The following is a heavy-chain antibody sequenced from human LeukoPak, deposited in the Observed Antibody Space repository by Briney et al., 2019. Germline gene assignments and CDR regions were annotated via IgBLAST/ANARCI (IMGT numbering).Heavy chain of an antibody. J-gene: IGHJ5*02. CDR1: GYTFTGYY. Sequence: ASVKVSCKASGYTFTGYYMHWVRQAPGQGLEWMGWINPNSGGTNYAQKFQGWVTMTRDTSISTAYMELSRLGSDDTAVYYYAIERIAAAGTGWFNWFDPWGQGTLVTVSS. V-gene: IGHV1-2*04. CDR2: INPNSGGT. D-gene: IGHD6-13*01. CDR3: AIERIAAAGTGWFNWFDP.